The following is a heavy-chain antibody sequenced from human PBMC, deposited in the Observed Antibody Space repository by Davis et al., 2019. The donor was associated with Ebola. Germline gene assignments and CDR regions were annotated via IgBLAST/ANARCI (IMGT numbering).Heavy chain of an antibody. V-gene: IGHV3-9*01. CDR1: GFTFNDYA. Sequence: SLKISCAASGFTFNDYAMHWVRQGPGKGLEWVSSISWNGATIAYADSVRGRFTISRDNAKNSLYLQMNSLRADDTALYYCAKVYYDILSGYYPFFDYWGQGTLVTVSS. CDR2: ISWNGATI. D-gene: IGHD3-9*01. J-gene: IGHJ4*02. CDR3: AKVYYDILSGYYPFFDY.